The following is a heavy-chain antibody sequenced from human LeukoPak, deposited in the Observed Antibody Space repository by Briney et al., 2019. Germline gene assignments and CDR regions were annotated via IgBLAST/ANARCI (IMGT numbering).Heavy chain of an antibody. J-gene: IGHJ3*02. CDR2: ISYDGSNK. D-gene: IGHD5-18*01. CDR1: GFTFSSYA. V-gene: IGHV3-30-3*01. CDR3: ARDQFGYSYGPDAFDI. Sequence: GGSLRLSCAASGFTFSSYAMHWVRQAPGKGLGWVAVISYDGSNKSYADSVKGRFTISRDNSKNTLYLQMNSLRAEDTAVYYCARDQFGYSYGPDAFDIWGQGTMVTVSS.